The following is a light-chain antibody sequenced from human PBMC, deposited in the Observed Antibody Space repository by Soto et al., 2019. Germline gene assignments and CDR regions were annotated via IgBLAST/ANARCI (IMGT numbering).Light chain of an antibody. Sequence: EIVMTQSPATLSVSLGERATISCRASQSVSINVAWYQQKPGQGPRLLIYGASIRATGIPARFSGSGSGTEFTLTISSLQSEDSAVYYCQQNNNWPPWTFGQGTKVEIK. CDR2: GAS. V-gene: IGKV3-15*01. CDR1: QSVSIN. CDR3: QQNNNWPPWT. J-gene: IGKJ1*01.